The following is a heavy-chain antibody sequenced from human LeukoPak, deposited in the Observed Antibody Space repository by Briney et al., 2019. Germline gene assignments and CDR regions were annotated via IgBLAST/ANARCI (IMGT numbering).Heavy chain of an antibody. D-gene: IGHD2-2*01. J-gene: IGHJ6*02. CDR1: GGSISSGGYS. CDR3: ASTTHCSSTSCYRLSYYYYGMDV. Sequence: PSETLSLTCAVSGGSISSGGYSWSWIRQPPGKGLEWIGYIYHSGSTYYNPSLKSRVTISVDRSKNQFSLKLSSVTAADTAVYYCASTTHCSSTSCYRLSYYYYGMDVWGQGTTVTVSS. CDR2: IYHSGST. V-gene: IGHV4-30-2*01.